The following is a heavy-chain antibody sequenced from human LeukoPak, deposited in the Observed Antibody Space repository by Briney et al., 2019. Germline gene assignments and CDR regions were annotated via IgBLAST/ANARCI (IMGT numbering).Heavy chain of an antibody. CDR3: GDYMDS. Sequence: SETLSLTCTVSGGSIDTYYWSWFRQPPGKTLEWNGYINFSWSTNYNPSLKSRVTLSVDTSKNELALKLSSVYYCARGRGDYGDYMDSWGQGTLVIVSS. J-gene: IGHJ4*02. V-gene: IGHV4-59*03. D-gene: IGHD4-17*01. CDR1: GGSIDTYY. CDR2: INFSWST.